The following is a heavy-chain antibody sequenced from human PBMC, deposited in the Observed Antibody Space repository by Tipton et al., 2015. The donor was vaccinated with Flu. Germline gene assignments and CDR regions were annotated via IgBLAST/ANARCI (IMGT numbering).Heavy chain of an antibody. Sequence: GSLRLSCAASGFTFSTYWMNWLRQAPGKGLEWVANINQDGSEKYSVDSVKGRFTVSRDNARSSLYPQMNSLRAEDTAVYYCASLRGSGSYSRYAFDFWGQGTMVTVSS. D-gene: IGHD1-26*01. J-gene: IGHJ3*01. CDR2: INQDGSEK. CDR3: ASLRGSGSYSRYAFDF. CDR1: GFTFSTYW. V-gene: IGHV3-7*01.